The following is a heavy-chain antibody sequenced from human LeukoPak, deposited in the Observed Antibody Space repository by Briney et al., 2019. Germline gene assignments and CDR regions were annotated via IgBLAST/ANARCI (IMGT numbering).Heavy chain of an antibody. D-gene: IGHD6-13*01. J-gene: IGHJ4*02. CDR2: ISYDGSNK. CDR3: ASHSSRPDY. V-gene: IGHV3-30*03. Sequence: GGSLRLSCAASGFDFSSYGMSWVRQSPGKGLEWVAVISYDGSNKYYADSVKGRFTISRDNSKNTLYLQMNSLRAEDTAVYYCASHSSRPDYWGQGTLVTVSS. CDR1: GFDFSSYG.